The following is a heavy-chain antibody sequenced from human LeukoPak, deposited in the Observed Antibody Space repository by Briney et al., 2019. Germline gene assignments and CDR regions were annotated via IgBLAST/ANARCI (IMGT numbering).Heavy chain of an antibody. CDR1: GLTASHNVNNA. V-gene: IGHV3-23*01. CDR2: ITTSGST. CDR3: AKAPVWNYYYGLDV. D-gene: IGHD2-21*01. J-gene: IGHJ6*02. Sequence: GGSLRFSCAASGLTASHNVNNAMSWVRHAQGKGLEWVSGITTSGSTYYADSVKGRFTISRENSNNTLYLHMDSLRAEDTAVYYCAKAPVWNYYYGLDVWGQGTTVTVSS.